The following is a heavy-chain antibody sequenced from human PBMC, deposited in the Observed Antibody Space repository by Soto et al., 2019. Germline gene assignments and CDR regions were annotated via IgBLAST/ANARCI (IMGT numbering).Heavy chain of an antibody. J-gene: IGHJ4*02. CDR3: TTDPVTMIVVVPSSG. CDR1: GVTCSNAG. D-gene: IGHD3-22*01. V-gene: IGHV3-15*07. Sequence: GGSIRLWYTAAGVTCSNAGVNWVRKAPGKGLEWVGRIKSKTDGGTTDYAAPVKGRFTISRDDSKNTLYLQMNSLKTEDTAVYYCTTDPVTMIVVVPSSGWGQGTLVTVSS. CDR2: IKSKTDGGTT.